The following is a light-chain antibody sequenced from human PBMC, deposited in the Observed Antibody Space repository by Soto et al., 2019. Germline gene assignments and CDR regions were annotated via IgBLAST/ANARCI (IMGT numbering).Light chain of an antibody. J-gene: IGKJ2*01. Sequence: DIQMTQSPSTMSASVGDRVTISCRASQSISIWLAWYQQKPGKAPKLLIYKASSLESGVPSRFSGSGSGTEFTLTISSLQPDDFATYYCQQYNSYSLYTFGQGTKLEIK. CDR2: KAS. CDR1: QSISIW. CDR3: QQYNSYSLYT. V-gene: IGKV1-5*03.